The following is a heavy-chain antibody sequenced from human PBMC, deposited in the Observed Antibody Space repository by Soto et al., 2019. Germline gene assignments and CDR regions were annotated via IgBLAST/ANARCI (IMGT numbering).Heavy chain of an antibody. V-gene: IGHV4-61*01. J-gene: IGHJ6*04. CDR1: CESVGRGTNY. Sequence: QVQLQESGPGLMKPSGTLSLICSVSCESVGRGTNYWSWVRQAPGRGLEWVGYIFDAATAIYNPSFESRVFISQDAAKKQVSLKLTSVTAADTAIYYCARDRRGRADGFSYCSGMEVWGKGTSVTVSS. CDR2: IFDAATA. CDR3: ARDRRGRADGFSYCSGMEV. D-gene: IGHD6-13*01.